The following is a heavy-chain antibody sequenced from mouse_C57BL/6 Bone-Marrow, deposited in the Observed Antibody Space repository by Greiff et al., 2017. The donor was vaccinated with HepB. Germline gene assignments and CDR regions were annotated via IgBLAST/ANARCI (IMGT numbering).Heavy chain of an antibody. D-gene: IGHD1-1*01. V-gene: IGHV10-1*01. J-gene: IGHJ4*01. Sequence: DVQLVESGGGLVQPKGSLKLSCAASGFSFNTYAMNWVRQAPGKGLEWVARIRSKSNNYATYYADSVKDRFTISRDDSESMLYLQMNNLKTEDTAMYYCVRQRYSAMDYWGQGTSVTVSS. CDR2: IRSKSNNYAT. CDR3: VRQRYSAMDY. CDR1: GFSFNTYA.